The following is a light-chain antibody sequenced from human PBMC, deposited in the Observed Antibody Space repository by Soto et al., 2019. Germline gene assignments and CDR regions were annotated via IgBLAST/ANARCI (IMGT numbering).Light chain of an antibody. J-gene: IGKJ2*01. Sequence: DIQMTQSPSTLSASVGDRVTITCRASQSISSWLAWYQQKPGKAPKLLIYDASSLESGGPSRFSCSGSGTEVTLTISSLQHDDFATYYCQQYTSYSLYTFGQGTKLEIK. V-gene: IGKV1-5*01. CDR3: QQYTSYSLYT. CDR1: QSISSW. CDR2: DAS.